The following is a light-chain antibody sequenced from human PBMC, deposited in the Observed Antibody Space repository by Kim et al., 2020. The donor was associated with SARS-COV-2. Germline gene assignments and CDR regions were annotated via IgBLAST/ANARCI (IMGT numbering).Light chain of an antibody. CDR1: SSNIGGNT. CDR3: AAWDDSLNGLVV. J-gene: IGLJ2*01. V-gene: IGLV1-44*01. Sequence: QRVTISCSGSSSNIGGNTVNWYQQLPGTAPKLLIYSNNQRPSGVPDRFSGSKSGTSASLAISGLQSEDEADYYCAAWDDSLNGLVVFGGGTQLTVL. CDR2: SNN.